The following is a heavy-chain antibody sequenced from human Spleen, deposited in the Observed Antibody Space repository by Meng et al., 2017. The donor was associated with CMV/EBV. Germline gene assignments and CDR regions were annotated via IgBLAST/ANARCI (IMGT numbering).Heavy chain of an antibody. CDR2: ISSGSSYA. CDR1: GFTFSSYT. J-gene: IGHJ6*01. V-gene: IGHV3-21*06. Sequence: GESLKISCVGSGFTFSSYTMIWVRQSPGKGLEWVSSISSGSSYAFYIDSLKSRFTISRDNVKNSVYLQMNSLRAEDTAMYYCARVLEDVVVVVPNYYYGMDVWGQGTTVTVSS. CDR3: ARVLEDVVVVVPNYYYGMDV. D-gene: IGHD2-15*01.